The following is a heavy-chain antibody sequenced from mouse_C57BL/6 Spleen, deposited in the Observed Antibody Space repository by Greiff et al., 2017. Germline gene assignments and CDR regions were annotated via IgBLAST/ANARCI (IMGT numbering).Heavy chain of an antibody. Sequence: EVMLVESGGGLVKPGGSLKLSCAASGFTFSSYAMSWVRQTPEKRLEWVATISDGGSYTYYPDNVKGRFIISRDNAKNNLYLQMSHLKSEDTAMYYCAREYGSSYDWYFDVWGTGTTVTVSS. CDR1: GFTFSSYA. D-gene: IGHD1-1*01. J-gene: IGHJ1*03. CDR2: ISDGGSYT. V-gene: IGHV5-4*01. CDR3: AREYGSSYDWYFDV.